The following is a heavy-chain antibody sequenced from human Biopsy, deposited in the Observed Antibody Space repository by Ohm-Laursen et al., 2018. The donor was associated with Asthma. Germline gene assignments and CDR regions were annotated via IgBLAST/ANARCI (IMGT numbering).Heavy chain of an antibody. V-gene: IGHV4-59*01. D-gene: IGHD6-13*01. CDR2: VYSTGST. CDR3: ARATSTWYQSGPHYFDH. CDR1: PGSISDYW. J-gene: IGHJ4*02. Sequence: TLSLTCTVSPGSISDYWWNWIRQFPGKGLEWIGYVYSTGSTMYNPSLKSRVTISVDTSINQVSLKLSSVTAADTAVYYCARATSTWYQSGPHYFDHWGQGALVTVSS.